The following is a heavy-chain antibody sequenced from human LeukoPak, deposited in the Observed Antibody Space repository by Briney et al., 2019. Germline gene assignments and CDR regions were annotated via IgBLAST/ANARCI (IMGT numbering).Heavy chain of an antibody. CDR2: IKQDGSEK. CDR3: ARYQGGGWDV. D-gene: IGHD6-25*01. Sequence: PGGSLRLSCTASGFTFSNYWMGWVRQAPGKGPEWVANIKQDGSEKYSLDSLKGRFTISRDNAKRSLYLQMNSLRAEDTAVYYCARYQGGGWDVWGQGTTVTVSS. V-gene: IGHV3-7*01. CDR1: GFTFSNYW. J-gene: IGHJ6*02.